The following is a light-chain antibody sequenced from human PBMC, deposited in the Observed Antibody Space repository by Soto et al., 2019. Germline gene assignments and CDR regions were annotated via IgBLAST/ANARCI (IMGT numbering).Light chain of an antibody. CDR3: QQYNNWPPWT. CDR2: GAS. CDR1: QSVSSN. V-gene: IGKV3-15*01. Sequence: EIVMTQSPATLSVSPGERATLSCRASQSVSSNLAWYQQKPCQAPKLLIYGASTRATGIPARFSGSGSGTELTLTISSLQSEDFAVYYCQQYNNWPPWTFGQGTKVEIK. J-gene: IGKJ1*01.